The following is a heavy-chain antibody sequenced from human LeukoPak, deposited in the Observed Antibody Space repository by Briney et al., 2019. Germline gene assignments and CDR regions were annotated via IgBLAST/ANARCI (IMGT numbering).Heavy chain of an antibody. CDR2: INHSGST. CDR1: GGSISSYY. D-gene: IGHD6-13*01. Sequence: PSETLSLTCTVSGGSISSYYWSWIRQPPGKGLEWIGEINHSGSTNYNPSLKSRVTISVDTSKNQFSLKLSSVTAADTAVYYCARAGGPRYSSSWYNWFDPWGQGTPVTVSS. V-gene: IGHV4-34*01. J-gene: IGHJ5*02. CDR3: ARAGGPRYSSSWYNWFDP.